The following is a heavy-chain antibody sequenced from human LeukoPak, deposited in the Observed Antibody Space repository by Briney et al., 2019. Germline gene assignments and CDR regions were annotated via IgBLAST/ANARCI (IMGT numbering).Heavy chain of an antibody. CDR3: ARGATHYYYYMDV. CDR2: ISRSGSTK. V-gene: IGHV3-11*04. Sequence: GGSLRLSCAASGFTFSDYSMRWIRQAPGKGLEWVSSISRSGSTKYYADSVKGRFTISRDNAKNSLYLQMNSLRAEDTAVYYCARGATHYYYYMDVWGKGTTVTVSS. CDR1: GFTFSDYS. D-gene: IGHD2-15*01. J-gene: IGHJ6*03.